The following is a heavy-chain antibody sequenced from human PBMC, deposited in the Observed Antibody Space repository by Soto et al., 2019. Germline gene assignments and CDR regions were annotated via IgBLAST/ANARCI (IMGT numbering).Heavy chain of an antibody. CDR3: AKGFVSGQLPNHYYYGVDV. V-gene: IGHV1-46*01. CDR2: INPNDGTT. Sequence: QEQLVQSGAEVKKPGASVKVSCKASGYSFTSSYMHRQRQAPGQGPEWMGMINPNDGTTTNAQRFQGRVTMTTDTSTTSVSMELSSLRSEDTAVYYCAKGFVSGQLPNHYYYGVDVWGQGTTVTVSS. D-gene: IGHD6-6*01. J-gene: IGHJ6*02. CDR1: GYSFTSSY.